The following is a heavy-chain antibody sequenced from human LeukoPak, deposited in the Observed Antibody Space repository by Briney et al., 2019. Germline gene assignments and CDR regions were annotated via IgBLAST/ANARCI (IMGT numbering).Heavy chain of an antibody. D-gene: IGHD6-19*01. Sequence: GGSLRLSCAASGFSFSSYAMSWVRQAPGKGLEWVSFISGSGGTTYYVDSVKGRFTISRDNSQNTVYLQMNTLTAEDTAVYYCVKNLRLVISVAGTPRDAFDIWGQGTVVTVSS. CDR3: VKNLRLVISVAGTPRDAFDI. CDR1: GFSFSSYA. J-gene: IGHJ3*02. V-gene: IGHV3-23*01. CDR2: ISGSGGTT.